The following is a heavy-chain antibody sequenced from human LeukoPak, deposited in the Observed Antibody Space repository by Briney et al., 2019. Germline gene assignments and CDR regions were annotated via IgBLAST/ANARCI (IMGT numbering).Heavy chain of an antibody. CDR3: ARLRYYGMDV. CDR2: TTSSSYTI. CDR1: GFTFSTFS. Sequence: GGSLRLSCAASGFTFSTFSLNWVRQAPGKGLEWVSYTTSSSYTIYYADSVKSRFTISRDNAKNSLYLQMNSLRAEDTAVYYCARLRYYGMDVWGQGTTVTVSS. V-gene: IGHV3-48*04. J-gene: IGHJ6*02.